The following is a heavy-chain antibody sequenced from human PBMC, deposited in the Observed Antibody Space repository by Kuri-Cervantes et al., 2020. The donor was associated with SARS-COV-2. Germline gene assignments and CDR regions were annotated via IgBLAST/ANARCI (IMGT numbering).Heavy chain of an antibody. V-gene: IGHV4-34*01. Sequence: SETLSLTCAAYGGSFSGYYWSWIRQPPGKGLEWIGEINHSGSTNYNPSLKSRVTISVDTSKNQFSLKLSSVTAADTAVYYCARVPRTFPGIVVVPAADDAFDIWGQGTRVTVSS. CDR3: ARVPRTFPGIVVVPAADDAFDI. CDR2: INHSGST. J-gene: IGHJ3*02. CDR1: GGSFSGYY. D-gene: IGHD2-2*01.